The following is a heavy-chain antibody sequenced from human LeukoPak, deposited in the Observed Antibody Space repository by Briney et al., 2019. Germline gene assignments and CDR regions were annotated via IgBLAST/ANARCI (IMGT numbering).Heavy chain of an antibody. D-gene: IGHD5-12*01. Sequence: PSETLSLTCTVSGGSISSSSYYWGWIRQPPGKGLEWIGSIYYSGSTYYNPSLKSRVTISVDTSKNQFSLKLSSVTAADTAVYCCPRHPLVSSPYDSWARGPLLTVPS. CDR2: IYYSGST. CDR3: PRHPLVSSPYDS. V-gene: IGHV4-39*01. CDR1: GGSISSSSYY. J-gene: IGHJ1*01.